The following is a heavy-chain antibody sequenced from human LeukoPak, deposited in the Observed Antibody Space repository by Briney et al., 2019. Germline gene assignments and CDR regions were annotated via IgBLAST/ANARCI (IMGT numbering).Heavy chain of an antibody. CDR3: AELGITMIGGV. Sequence: QPGGSLRLSCAVSGVNFSSYWMSWVRQAPGKGLEWVSYISSSGSTIYYADSVKGRFTISRDNAKNSLYLQMNSLRAEDTAVYYCAELGITMIGGVWGKGTTVTISS. J-gene: IGHJ6*04. CDR1: GVNFSSYW. CDR2: ISSSGSTI. D-gene: IGHD3-10*02. V-gene: IGHV3-48*04.